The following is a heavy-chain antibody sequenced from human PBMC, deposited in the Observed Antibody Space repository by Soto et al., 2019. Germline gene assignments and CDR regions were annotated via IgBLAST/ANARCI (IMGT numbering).Heavy chain of an antibody. D-gene: IGHD6-13*01. V-gene: IGHV5-51*01. J-gene: IGHJ4*01. Sequence: PGESLKISCKGSGYSFTTYWIAWVRQMPGKGLEWVGVIYPGDSDTRYSPSFEGHVTISVDKSVSTGFLQWNSLKASDNAIYYCARHSTSTPKDYWGQGTLVTVSS. CDR1: GYSFTTYW. CDR3: ARHSTSTPKDY. CDR2: IYPGDSDT.